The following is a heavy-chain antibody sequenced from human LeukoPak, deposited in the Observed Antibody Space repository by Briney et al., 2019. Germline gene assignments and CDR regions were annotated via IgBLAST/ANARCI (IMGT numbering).Heavy chain of an antibody. J-gene: IGHJ3*02. V-gene: IGHV4-30-2*01. D-gene: IGHD5-18*01. Sequence: SETLSLTCAVSGGSISSGGYSWSWIRQPPGKGLEWIGYSYHSGSTYYNPSLKSRATISVDRSKNQFSLKLSSVTAADTAVDYCARERYSFGFAFDIWGRGTMVTVSS. CDR1: GGSISSGGYS. CDR2: SYHSGST. CDR3: ARERYSFGFAFDI.